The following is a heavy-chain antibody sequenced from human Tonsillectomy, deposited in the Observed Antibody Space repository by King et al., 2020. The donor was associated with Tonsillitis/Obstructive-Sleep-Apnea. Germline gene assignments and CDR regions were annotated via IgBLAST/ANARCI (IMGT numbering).Heavy chain of an antibody. CDR3: ATGRYNFWSTFDY. CDR1: GHTLTELS. J-gene: IGHJ4*02. CDR2: FDPEDDEA. Sequence: QVQLVQSGAEVKKPGASVKVSCKVSGHTLTELSTHWVRQAPGKGLEWMGGFDPEDDEAIHAQKFKGRVTLTEDTSTDTAYMELSSLTSEDTAVYYCATGRYNFWSTFDYWGQGTLVTVSS. V-gene: IGHV1-24*01. D-gene: IGHD3-3*01.